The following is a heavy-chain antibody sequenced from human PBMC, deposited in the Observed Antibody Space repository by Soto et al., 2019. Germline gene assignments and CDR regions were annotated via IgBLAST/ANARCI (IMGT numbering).Heavy chain of an antibody. Sequence: WASVKVSCKASGYTFTSYGISWVRQAPGQGLEWMGWISAYNGNTNYAQKLQGRVTMTTDTSTSTAYMELRSLRSDDTAVYYCARSITMVRGTPRIMDVWGQGTTVTVSS. CDR3: ARSITMVRGTPRIMDV. J-gene: IGHJ6*02. V-gene: IGHV1-18*04. CDR1: GYTFTSYG. D-gene: IGHD3-10*01. CDR2: ISAYNGNT.